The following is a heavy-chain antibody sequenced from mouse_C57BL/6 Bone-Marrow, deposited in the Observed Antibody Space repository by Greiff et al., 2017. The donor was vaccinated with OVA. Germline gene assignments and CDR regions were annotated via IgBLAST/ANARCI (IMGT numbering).Heavy chain of an antibody. J-gene: IGHJ1*03. Sequence: QVQLQQPGAELVKPGASVKLSCKASGYTFTSYWMHWVKQRPGQGLEWIGMIHPNSGSTNYNEKFKGKATFTADTSSNTAYMQLSSLTTEDSAIYYCARGITTVVAPRYFDVWGTGTTVTVSS. V-gene: IGHV1-64*01. CDR3: ARGITTVVAPRYFDV. CDR1: GYTFTSYW. CDR2: IHPNSGST. D-gene: IGHD1-1*01.